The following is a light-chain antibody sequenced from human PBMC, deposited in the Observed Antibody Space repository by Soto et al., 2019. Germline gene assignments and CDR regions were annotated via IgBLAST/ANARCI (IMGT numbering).Light chain of an antibody. Sequence: PGERATLSCRASQRVADTYLAWYQQRPGQAPRLLIYGASRRATGIPERFGGSGSETDFTLTISRLEPEDFAVYYWQHYGSSPPVTFGQGTRVELK. CDR2: GAS. V-gene: IGKV3-20*01. CDR3: QHYGSSPPVT. CDR1: QRVADTY. J-gene: IGKJ1*01.